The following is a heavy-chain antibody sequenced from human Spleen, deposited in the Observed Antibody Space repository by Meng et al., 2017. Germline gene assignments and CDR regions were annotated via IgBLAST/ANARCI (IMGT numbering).Heavy chain of an antibody. CDR3: ARGFIAAAGSDY. D-gene: IGHD6-13*01. Sequence: QVKRLQSVAEVKNHGASVTVSCKASGYSFTHHGITWVRQAPGQGLEWLGWISGYNGDTHYAQKLQGRVTMTRNTSISTAYMELSSLRSEDTAVYYCARGFIAAAGSDYWGQGTLVTVSS. J-gene: IGHJ4*02. CDR1: GYSFTHHG. CDR2: ISGYNGDT. V-gene: IGHV1-8*02.